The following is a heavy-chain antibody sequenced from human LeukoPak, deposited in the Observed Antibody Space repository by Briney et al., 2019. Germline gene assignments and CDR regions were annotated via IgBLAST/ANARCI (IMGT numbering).Heavy chain of an antibody. CDR1: GGSINSHY. J-gene: IGHJ4*02. D-gene: IGHD3-10*01. CDR2: IFNTGNT. CDR3: ASRPADTTWYGVFDY. V-gene: IGHV4-59*11. Sequence: SEALSLTCSVSGGSINSHYWSWIRQPPGKRLEWIGYIFNTGNTNYNPSLASRVTMSVDTSRAQFFLRLSPVTAADTAIYYCASRPADTTWYGVFDYWSQGTLVTVSS.